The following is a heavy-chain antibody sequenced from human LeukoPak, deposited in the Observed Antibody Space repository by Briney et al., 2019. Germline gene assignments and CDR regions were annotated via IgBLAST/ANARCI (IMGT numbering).Heavy chain of an antibody. CDR1: GFTVSSNY. V-gene: IGHV3-53*01. CDR3: ARDWLGDSSSSDC. CDR2: IYSGGST. J-gene: IGHJ4*02. Sequence: GGSLRLSCAASGFTVSSNYMSWVRQAPGKGLEWVSVIYSGGSTYYADSVKGRFTISRDNSKNTLYLQMNSLGAEDTAVYYCARDWLGDSSSSDCWGQGTLVTVSS. D-gene: IGHD6-13*01.